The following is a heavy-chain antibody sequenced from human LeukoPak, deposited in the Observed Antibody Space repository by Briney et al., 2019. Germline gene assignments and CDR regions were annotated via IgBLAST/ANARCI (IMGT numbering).Heavy chain of an antibody. CDR1: GFTFSSYS. CDR2: ISSSSSYI. V-gene: IGHV3-21*01. CDR3: ARDARN. Sequence: GVSLRLSCAASGFTFSSYSMNWVPQAPGKGLEGVTSISSSSSYIYYADSVKGRFTICRDNAKNSLYLQMNSLRAEDAAVYYCARDARNWGQGTLVTVSS. J-gene: IGHJ4*02.